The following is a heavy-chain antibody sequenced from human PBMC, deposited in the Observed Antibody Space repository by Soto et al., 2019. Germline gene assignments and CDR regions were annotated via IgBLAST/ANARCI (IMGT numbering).Heavy chain of an antibody. D-gene: IGHD2-15*01. V-gene: IGHV3-49*05. Sequence: QVVESGGGLVKPGQSLRLSCAGSGFTFRDYAVAWFRQTPGKGLECIGFIRSERYGGTADYAASVRGRFIISRDDYTGVAYVQMDSLRSGDTGVYHCTLFPRNGRGAPFASWGQGTLVTVAS. CDR1: GFTFRDYA. CDR2: IRSERYGGTA. CDR3: TLFPRNGRGAPFAS. J-gene: IGHJ5*01.